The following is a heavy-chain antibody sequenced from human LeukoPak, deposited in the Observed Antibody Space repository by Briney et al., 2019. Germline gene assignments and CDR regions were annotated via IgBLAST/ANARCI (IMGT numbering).Heavy chain of an antibody. CDR1: GFTFSSYG. CDR3: ARSPAGSGSYLYFDY. Sequence: GGSLRLSCAASGFTFSSYGMHWVRQAPGKGVEWVAVIWYDGSNKYYADSVKGRFTISRDNSKNTLYLQMDSLRAEDTAVYYCARSPAGSGSYLYFDYWGQGTLVTVSP. CDR2: IWYDGSNK. J-gene: IGHJ4*02. D-gene: IGHD1-26*01. V-gene: IGHV3-33*01.